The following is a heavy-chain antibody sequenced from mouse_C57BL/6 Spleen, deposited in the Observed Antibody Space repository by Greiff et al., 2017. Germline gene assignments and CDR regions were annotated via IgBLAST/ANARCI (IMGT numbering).Heavy chain of an antibody. D-gene: IGHD4-1*01. CDR3: ARGRNWDGPFDY. V-gene: IGHV5-17*01. CDR1: GFTFSDYG. CDR2: ISSGSSTI. Sequence: EVMLVESGGGLVKPGGSLKLSCAASGFTFSDYGMHWVRQAPETGLEWVAYISSGSSTIYYADTVKGRFTISRDNAKNTLFLQMTSLRSEDTAMYYCARGRNWDGPFDYWGQGTTLTVSS. J-gene: IGHJ2*01.